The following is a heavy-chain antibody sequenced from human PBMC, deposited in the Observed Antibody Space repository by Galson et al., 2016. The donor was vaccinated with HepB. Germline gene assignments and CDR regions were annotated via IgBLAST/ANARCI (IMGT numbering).Heavy chain of an antibody. CDR2: INGSGGST. Sequence: SLRLSCAASGFTFSNRGMHWVRKTPGKGLEWVSGINGSGGSTYVANSVKGRFTISRDISKSALYLQMNSLRGEDAGVYYCVKVHDITLNHLLGALDVWGQGTTVAVSS. CDR3: VKVHDITLNHLLGALDV. CDR1: GFTFSNRG. J-gene: IGHJ6*02. V-gene: IGHV3-23*01. D-gene: IGHD1-20*01.